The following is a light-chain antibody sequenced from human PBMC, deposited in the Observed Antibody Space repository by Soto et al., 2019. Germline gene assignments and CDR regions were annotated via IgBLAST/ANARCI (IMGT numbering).Light chain of an antibody. CDR2: GAS. CDR1: QSVNSN. J-gene: IGKJ4*01. CDR3: QQYNNWPPLT. Sequence: EIVMTQSPATLSVTQGERATLSCRASQSVNSNLAWYQQKPGQAPRLLIYGASTRATGIPARFSGSGSGTEFTLTISSLQSEDFAVYYCQQYNNWPPLTFGGGTKVEIK. V-gene: IGKV3-15*01.